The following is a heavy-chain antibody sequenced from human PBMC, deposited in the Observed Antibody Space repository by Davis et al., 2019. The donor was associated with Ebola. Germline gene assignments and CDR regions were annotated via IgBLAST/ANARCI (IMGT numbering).Heavy chain of an antibody. CDR1: GESFSDYL. J-gene: IGHJ5*02. CDR3: ARIDWLFGNWFDP. Sequence: SETLSLTCAVYGESFSDYLWSWIRQSPGKGLEWIGKISHGGVSEYNPSLKSRVTISVDTSKNQFSLKLSSVTAADTAVYYCARIDWLFGNWFDPWGQGTLVTVSS. CDR2: ISHGGVS. D-gene: IGHD3-9*01. V-gene: IGHV4-34*01.